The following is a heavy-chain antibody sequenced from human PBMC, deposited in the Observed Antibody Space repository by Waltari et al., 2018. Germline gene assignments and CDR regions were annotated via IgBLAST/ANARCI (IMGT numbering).Heavy chain of an antibody. CDR2: IYTRGGT. V-gene: IGHV4-4*07. CDR1: GGSISSYY. D-gene: IGHD1-26*01. Sequence: QVQLQESGPGLVKPSETLSLTCTVSGGSISSYYWSWIRQPAGKGLEWIGRIYTRGGTNYNPSLKSRVTMSVDTSKNQFSLKLSSVTAADTAVYYCARSGSLRGEYFQHWGQGTLVTVSS. J-gene: IGHJ1*01. CDR3: ARSGSLRGEYFQH.